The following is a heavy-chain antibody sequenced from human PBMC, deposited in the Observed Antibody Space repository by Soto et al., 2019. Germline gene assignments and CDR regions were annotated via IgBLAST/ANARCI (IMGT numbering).Heavy chain of an antibody. CDR2: ISGVGGTT. Sequence: EVQLLESXXXXXXXXXXLRLSCTGSGFIFSAYAMSWVRQAPGKGLEWVASISGVGGTTYYADSVKGRFTISRDNSKNTLYLQMNSLGGEDTAIYYCAKDMGYWGQGTLVTVSS. CDR1: GFIFSAYA. D-gene: IGHD3-10*01. CDR3: AKDMGY. J-gene: IGHJ4*02. V-gene: IGHV3-23*01.